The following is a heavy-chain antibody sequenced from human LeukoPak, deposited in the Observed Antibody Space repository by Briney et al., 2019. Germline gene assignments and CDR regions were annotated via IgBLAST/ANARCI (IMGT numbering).Heavy chain of an antibody. CDR2: INPSGGST. J-gene: IGHJ5*02. V-gene: IGHV1-46*01. D-gene: IGHD2-2*01. CDR1: GYTFTSDY. CDR3: ARWSSTTFDP. Sequence: GASVNVSCKASGYTFTSDYMHWVRQAPGQGLEWMGIINPSGGSTSYAQKFQGRVTMTRDTSTSTVYMELSSLRSEDTAVYYCARWSSTTFDPWGQGTLVTVSS.